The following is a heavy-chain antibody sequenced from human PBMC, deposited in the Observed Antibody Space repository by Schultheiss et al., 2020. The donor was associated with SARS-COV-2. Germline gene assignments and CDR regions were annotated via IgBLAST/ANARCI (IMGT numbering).Heavy chain of an antibody. V-gene: IGHV3-11*01. Sequence: GGSLRLSCAASGFTFSDYYMSWIRQAPGKGLEWVSYISSSGSTIYYADSVKGRFTISRDNAKNSLYLQMNSLRAEDTAVYYCAREAIVVVPAAMASDYYYYYMDVWGKGTTVTVSS. CDR3: AREAIVVVPAAMASDYYYYYMDV. CDR2: ISSSGSTI. D-gene: IGHD2-2*01. CDR1: GFTFSDYY. J-gene: IGHJ6*03.